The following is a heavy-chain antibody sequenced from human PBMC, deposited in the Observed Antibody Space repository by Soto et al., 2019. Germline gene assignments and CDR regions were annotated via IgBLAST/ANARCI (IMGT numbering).Heavy chain of an antibody. CDR3: ARDGGFGELKY. CDR2: IIPVFGTT. J-gene: IGHJ4*02. V-gene: IGHV1-69*18. Sequence: QVQLVQSGAELKKPGSSVKVSCKASGDTFSGYPINWVRQAPGEGREWMGRIIPVFGTTNDAQRFEGRVTFTADEATNTACMELRGLLYEDTAVYYCARDGGFGELKYWGPATLVTVSS. D-gene: IGHD3-10*01. CDR1: GDTFSGYP.